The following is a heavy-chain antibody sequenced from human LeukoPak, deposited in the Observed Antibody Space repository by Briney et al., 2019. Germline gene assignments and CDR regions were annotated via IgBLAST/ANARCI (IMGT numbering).Heavy chain of an antibody. V-gene: IGHV1-18*01. Sequence: ASVKVSCKASGYTFTSYGISWVRQAPGQGLEWMGWISAYNGNTNYAQKLQGRVTMTTDTSTSTAYMALRSLRSDDTAVYYCARDRLDYYYGSSFLDYWGQGTLVTVPS. CDR1: GYTFTSYG. J-gene: IGHJ4*02. D-gene: IGHD3-10*01. CDR3: ARDRLDYYYGSSFLDY. CDR2: ISAYNGNT.